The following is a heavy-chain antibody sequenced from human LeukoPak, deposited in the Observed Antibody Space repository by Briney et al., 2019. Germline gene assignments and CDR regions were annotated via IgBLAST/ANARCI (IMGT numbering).Heavy chain of an antibody. CDR2: INRDGVEK. D-gene: IGHD1-14*01. J-gene: IGHJ4*02. Sequence: PGGSLRLSCAATGFTFSAYWMGWVRQAPGKGLQWVANINRDGVEKYYVDSLKGRFTISRDNGKNSLYLQINNLRAEDTAVYYCARPSSRIYFDYWGQGTLVTVSS. V-gene: IGHV3-7*05. CDR1: GFTFSAYW. CDR3: ARPSSRIYFDY.